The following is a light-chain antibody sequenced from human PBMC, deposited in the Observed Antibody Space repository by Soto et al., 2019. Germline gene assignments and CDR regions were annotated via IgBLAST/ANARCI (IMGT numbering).Light chain of an antibody. V-gene: IGKV3-15*01. CDR2: GAS. J-gene: IGKJ2*01. CDR1: QNIGSN. Sequence: EVVRTQSPATLSASPGERVILSCRASQNIGSNLAWYQQRPGQAPRLLMYGASTRATETPARFSGSGSATDFTLTISSLQSEDFAVYDCQQYNNWPPYTVGQGTKLEIK. CDR3: QQYNNWPPYT.